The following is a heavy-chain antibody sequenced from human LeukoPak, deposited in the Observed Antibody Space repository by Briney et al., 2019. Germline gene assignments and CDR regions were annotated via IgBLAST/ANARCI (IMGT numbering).Heavy chain of an antibody. J-gene: IGHJ3*02. CDR1: GFIFSDYY. V-gene: IGHV3-11*04. CDR3: ARELLLWFGELSFAFDI. CDR2: ISKSGDTI. Sequence: PGGSLRLSCPASGFIFSDYYMYWIRQAPGKGLEWLSYISKSGDTIYYADSVKGRFTISRDNAKNSLYLQMNSLRAEDTAVYYCARELLLWFGELSFAFDIWGQGTMVTVSS. D-gene: IGHD3-10*01.